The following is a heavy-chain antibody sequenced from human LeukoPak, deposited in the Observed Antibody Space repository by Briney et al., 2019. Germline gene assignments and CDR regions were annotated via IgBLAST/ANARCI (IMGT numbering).Heavy chain of an antibody. V-gene: IGHV1-69*05. J-gene: IGHJ3*02. CDR2: IIPIFGTA. Sequence: GSPVKVSCKASGGTFSSYAISWARQAPGQGLEWMGGIIPIFGTANYAQKFQGRVTITTDESTSTAYMELSSLRSEDTAVYYCAREGPRGVFAFDIWGQGTMVTVSS. CDR1: GGTFSSYA. D-gene: IGHD1-26*01. CDR3: AREGPRGVFAFDI.